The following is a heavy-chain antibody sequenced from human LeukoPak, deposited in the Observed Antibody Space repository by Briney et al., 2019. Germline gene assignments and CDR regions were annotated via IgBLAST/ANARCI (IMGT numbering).Heavy chain of an antibody. CDR2: IKPISGGT. D-gene: IGHD1-26*01. Sequence: GALVKVSCKASGYTFTSYGISWVRQAPGQGLEWMGWIKPISGGTNSAQKFQGRVTMTRHTSISTAYMELSRLRSDDTAVYYCARVSSGNAFDIWGQGTMVTVSS. V-gene: IGHV1-2*02. J-gene: IGHJ3*02. CDR1: GYTFTSYG. CDR3: ARVSSGNAFDI.